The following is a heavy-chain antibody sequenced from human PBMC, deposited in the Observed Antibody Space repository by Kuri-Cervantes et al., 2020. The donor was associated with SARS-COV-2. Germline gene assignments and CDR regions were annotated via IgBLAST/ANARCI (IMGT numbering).Heavy chain of an antibody. CDR1: GDSITNYY. D-gene: IGHD3-22*01. J-gene: IGHJ4*02. Sequence: SETLSLTCTVSGDSITNYYWSWIRQRPGKGLEWIGYIYSGGTTYYSPSLKSRLTISMDTSKNHFSLKLGAVTAADTAMYYCARYYYDSRGYVFFDYWGRGNPVTVSS. CDR2: IYSGGTT. V-gene: IGHV4-59*06. CDR3: ARYYYDSRGYVFFDY.